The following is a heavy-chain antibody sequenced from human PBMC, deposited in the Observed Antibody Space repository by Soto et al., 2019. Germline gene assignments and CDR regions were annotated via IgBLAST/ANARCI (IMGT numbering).Heavy chain of an antibody. CDR1: GFTFDDYA. J-gene: IGHJ6*04. D-gene: IGHD3-16*02. Sequence: DVQLVESGGGLVQPGRSLRLSCAASGFTFDDYAMHWVRQAPGKGLEWVSGISWNSGSIGYADSVKGRFTISRDNAKNSLYLQMNSLRAEDTALYYCAKEGANYDYIWGSYRYLDVWGKGTTVTVSS. CDR3: AKEGANYDYIWGSYRYLDV. V-gene: IGHV3-9*01. CDR2: ISWNSGSI.